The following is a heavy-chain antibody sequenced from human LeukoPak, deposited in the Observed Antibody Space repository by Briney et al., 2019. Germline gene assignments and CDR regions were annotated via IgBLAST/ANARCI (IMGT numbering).Heavy chain of an antibody. V-gene: IGHV1-69*06. CDR1: GGTFSSYA. Sequence: SVKVSCKASGGTFSSYAISWVRQAPGQGLEGMGGIIPIFGTANYAQKFQGRVTITADKSTSTAYMELSSLRSEDTAVYYCARAGGMPSYYYYMDVWGKGTTVTVSS. CDR2: IIPIFGTA. J-gene: IGHJ6*03. D-gene: IGHD4-23*01. CDR3: ARAGGMPSYYYYMDV.